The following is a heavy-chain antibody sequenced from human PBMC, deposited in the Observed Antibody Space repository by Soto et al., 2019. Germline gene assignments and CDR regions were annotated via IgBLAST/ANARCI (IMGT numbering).Heavy chain of an antibody. CDR3: AKGFIYNYGSGSYYNA. CDR2: IRSSSSYI. J-gene: IGHJ5*02. CDR1: GFTFSSYS. V-gene: IGHV3-21*04. D-gene: IGHD3-10*01. Sequence: GSLRLSCAASGFTFSSYSMNWVRQAPGKGLEWVSSIRSSSSYIYYADSVKGRFTISRDNAKNSLYLQMNSLRAEDTAVYYCAKGFIYNYGSGSYYNAWGQGTLVTVSS.